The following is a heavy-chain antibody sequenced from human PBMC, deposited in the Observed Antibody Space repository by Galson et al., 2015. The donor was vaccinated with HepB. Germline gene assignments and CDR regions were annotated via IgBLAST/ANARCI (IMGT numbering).Heavy chain of an antibody. Sequence: SLRLSCAASGFTFSSYSMNWVRQAPGKGLEWVSSISFSSSYIHYADSVKGRFTISRDNAKKSLYLQMNSLRAEDTAVYFCARERGTGTTGIADDSWGQGTLVTVSS. CDR3: ARERGTGTTGIADDS. D-gene: IGHD6-13*01. CDR1: GFTFSSYS. V-gene: IGHV3-21*01. CDR2: ISFSSSYI. J-gene: IGHJ4*02.